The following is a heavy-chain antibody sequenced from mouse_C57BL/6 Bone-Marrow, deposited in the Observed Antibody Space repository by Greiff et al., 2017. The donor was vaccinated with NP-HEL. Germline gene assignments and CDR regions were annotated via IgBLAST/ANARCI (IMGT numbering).Heavy chain of an antibody. CDR1: GYTFTDYE. D-gene: IGHD2-5*01. CDR3: TRKGFYYSNQYYFDY. CDR2: IDPETGGT. J-gene: IGHJ2*01. Sequence: QVQLQQSGAELVRPGASVTLSCKASGYTFTDYEMHWVKQTPVHGLEWIGAIDPETGGTAYNQKFKGKAILTADKSSSTAYMELRSLTSEDSAVYYCTRKGFYYSNQYYFDYGGQGTTLTVSS. V-gene: IGHV1-15*01.